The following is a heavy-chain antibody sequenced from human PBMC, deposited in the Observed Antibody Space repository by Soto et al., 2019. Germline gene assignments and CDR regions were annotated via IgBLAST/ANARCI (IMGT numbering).Heavy chain of an antibody. CDR3: TRSSLPFLDACDI. D-gene: IGHD6-13*01. CDR1: GFTFGDYA. CDR2: IRSKAYGGTT. Sequence: GGSLRLSCTASGFTFGDYAMSWFRQAPGEGQEWVGFIRSKAYGGTTEYAASVKGRFTISRDDSKSIAYLQMNSMKTEDTAVYYCTRSSLPFLDACDIWGQGTMVTVSS. J-gene: IGHJ3*02. V-gene: IGHV3-49*03.